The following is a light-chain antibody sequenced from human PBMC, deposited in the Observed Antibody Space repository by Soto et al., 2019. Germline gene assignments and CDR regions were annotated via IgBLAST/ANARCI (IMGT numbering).Light chain of an antibody. CDR3: QQVNSYSYS. CDR1: QAISSY. J-gene: IGKJ2*03. CDR2: AAS. V-gene: IGKV1-9*01. Sequence: IQLAQSPSSLSASVGDRVTMTCRASQAISSYLAWYQQKPGKAPQLLIYAASSLESGVPSRFSGSGSGTDFTLTISSLQPEDFATYYCQQVNSYSYSFGQGTKLEI.